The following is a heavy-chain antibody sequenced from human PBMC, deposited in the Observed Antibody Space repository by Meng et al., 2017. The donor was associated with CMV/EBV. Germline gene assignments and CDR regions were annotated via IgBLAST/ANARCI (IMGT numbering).Heavy chain of an antibody. Sequence: AFPFNDYPLSWVRQAPGKGLEWVSTISATGYRTYDADSVKGRFTISRDNSKNTVSLQMNSLRADDTAVYYCAKYFSGGKIPDRFDYWGQGTLVTVSS. CDR3: AKYFSGGKIPDRFDY. CDR2: ISATGYRT. CDR1: AFPFNDYP. J-gene: IGHJ4*02. V-gene: IGHV3-23*01. D-gene: IGHD2-15*01.